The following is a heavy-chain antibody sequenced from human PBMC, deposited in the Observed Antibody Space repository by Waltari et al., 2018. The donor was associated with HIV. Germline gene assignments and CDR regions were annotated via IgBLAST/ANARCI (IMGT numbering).Heavy chain of an antibody. D-gene: IGHD2-15*01. CDR3: ARDWWQLPSGGYFFDY. J-gene: IGHJ4*02. Sequence: QVQLVQSGAVVKKPGASVKVSCTASRFTFTAYYVHWVRQAPGQGLEWMGWINPKSGVTHFAQNFQGRINMTRDTSIKTAYLELSRLQSDDTAVYYCARDWWQLPSGGYFFDYWGQGTLVTVSS. V-gene: IGHV1-2*02. CDR1: RFTFTAYY. CDR2: INPKSGVT.